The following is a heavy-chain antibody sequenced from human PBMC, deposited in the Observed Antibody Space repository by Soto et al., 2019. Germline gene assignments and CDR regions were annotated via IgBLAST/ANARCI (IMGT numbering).Heavy chain of an antibody. V-gene: IGHV4-31*03. CDR3: AREVGSATTSDAFDI. Sequence: QVQLQESGPGLVKPSQTLSLTCTVSGGSISSDNYFWSWIRQHPGKGLEWIGYIYYSGSAYYNPSLKSRVTIFVDTSKNRFSLRLNSVTAADTAMYYCAREVGSATTSDAFDIWGQGTMVTVSS. CDR1: GGSISSDNYF. CDR2: IYYSGSA. J-gene: IGHJ3*02. D-gene: IGHD1-26*01.